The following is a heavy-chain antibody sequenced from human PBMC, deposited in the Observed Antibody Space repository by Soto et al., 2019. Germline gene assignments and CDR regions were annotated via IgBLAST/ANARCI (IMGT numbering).Heavy chain of an antibody. D-gene: IGHD2-21*02. CDR2: IYQSGST. V-gene: IGHV4-30-2*01. J-gene: IGHJ5*02. CDR3: ARDMSGCSSSDCYLSGWFDP. Sequence: PSETLSLTCTVSGAPITSGAYSWSWIRQPPGKGLEWIGFIYQSGSTHYNPSLKSRATISVDRSKNHFSLQLTSLTAADTAVYYCARDMSGCSSSDCYLSGWFDPWGPGTLVTVSS. CDR1: GAPITSGAYS.